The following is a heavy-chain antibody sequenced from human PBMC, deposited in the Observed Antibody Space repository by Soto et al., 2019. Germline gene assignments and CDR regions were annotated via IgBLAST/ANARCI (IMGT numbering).Heavy chain of an antibody. Sequence: ASVKVSCKASGYTFTSYYMHWVRQAPGQGLEWMGIINPSGGSTSYAQKFQGRVTMTSDTPTSTVYMELSSLRSDDTAVYSCAREGPETFHFDSWGQGTLVTVSS. V-gene: IGHV1-46*03. CDR3: AREGPETFHFDS. J-gene: IGHJ4*02. CDR1: GYTFTSYY. CDR2: INPSGGST.